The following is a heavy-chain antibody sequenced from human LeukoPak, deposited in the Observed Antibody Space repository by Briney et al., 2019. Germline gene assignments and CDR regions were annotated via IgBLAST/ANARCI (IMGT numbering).Heavy chain of an antibody. J-gene: IGHJ6*03. CDR1: GFNFGRNW. D-gene: IGHD3-22*01. Sequence: QAGGSLRLSCAASGFNFGRNWMDWVRQAPGKVLEWVAVISYDGSNKYYADSVKGRFTISRDNSKNTLYLQMNSLRAEDTAVYYCASLDSSGYSYYYYYMDVWGKGATVTVSS. CDR2: ISYDGSNK. V-gene: IGHV3-30*03. CDR3: ASLDSSGYSYYYYYMDV.